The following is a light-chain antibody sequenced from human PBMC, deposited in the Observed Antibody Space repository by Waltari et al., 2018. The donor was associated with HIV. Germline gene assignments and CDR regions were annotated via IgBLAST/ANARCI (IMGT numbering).Light chain of an antibody. CDR2: GAS. CDR1: QSLSNTN. CDR3: QHRASWPLT. V-gene: IGKV3D-20*02. J-gene: IGKJ4*01. Sequence: EIVMTQSPATLSVSPGERATLSCRASQSLSNTNLAWYQQKPGQAPRLLIHGASTRATAIPDRFSGSGSGTDFTLTISSLEPEDFAVYYCQHRASWPLTFGGGTKVEIK.